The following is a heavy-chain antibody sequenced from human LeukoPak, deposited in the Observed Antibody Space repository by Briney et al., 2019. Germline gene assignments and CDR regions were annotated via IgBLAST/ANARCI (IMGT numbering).Heavy chain of an antibody. CDR2: ISYDGSNK. CDR3: AKRAVVVAAKFGNYFDY. D-gene: IGHD2-15*01. Sequence: GGSLRLSCAASGFIFSSYGMHWVRQAPGKGLEWVAVISYDGSNKYYADSVKGRFTISRDNSKNTLYLQMNSLRAEDTAVYYCAKRAVVVAAKFGNYFDYWGQGTLVTVSS. J-gene: IGHJ4*02. V-gene: IGHV3-30*18. CDR1: GFIFSSYG.